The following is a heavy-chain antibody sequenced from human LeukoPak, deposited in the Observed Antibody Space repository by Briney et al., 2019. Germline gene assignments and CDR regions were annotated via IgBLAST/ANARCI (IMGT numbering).Heavy chain of an antibody. Sequence: SETLSLTCGLFGRSIIGYHWNWIRQSPGTGLEWIGEINHSGSANYNPSFKSRVTISLDTSKNQFSLELRSVTAADTAVYYCARDPTTVVSVPYYFDDWGQGTLVTVSS. CDR2: INHSGSA. J-gene: IGHJ4*02. D-gene: IGHD4-11*01. CDR3: ARDPTTVVSVPYYFDD. CDR1: GRSIIGYH. V-gene: IGHV4-34*01.